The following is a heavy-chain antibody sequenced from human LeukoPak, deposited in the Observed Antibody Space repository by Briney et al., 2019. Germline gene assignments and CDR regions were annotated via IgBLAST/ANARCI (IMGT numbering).Heavy chain of an antibody. V-gene: IGHV3-74*01. Sequence: QPGGSLRLSCAASGFTFSRYWMHWVRQAPGEGLVWVSRINSDGSSTSYADSVKGRFTISRDNAKNTVYVQMNSLRAEDTAVYYCARQYSSSSWYFDLWGRGTLVTVSS. D-gene: IGHD6-6*01. CDR1: GFTFSRYW. CDR2: INSDGSST. J-gene: IGHJ2*01. CDR3: ARQYSSSSWYFDL.